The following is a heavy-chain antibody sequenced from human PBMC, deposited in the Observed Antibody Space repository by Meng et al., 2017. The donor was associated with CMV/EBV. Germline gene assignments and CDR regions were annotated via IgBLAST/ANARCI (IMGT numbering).Heavy chain of an antibody. CDR3: ARFPYYYDSSGYLGP. D-gene: IGHD3-22*01. CDR1: GFTFSSYS. Sequence: ASGFTFSSYSMNWVRQAPGKGLEWVSSISSSSYIYYADSVKGRFTISRDNAKNSLYLQMNSLRAEDTAVYYCARFPYYYDSSGYLGPWGQGTLVTVSS. CDR2: ISSSSYI. V-gene: IGHV3-21*01. J-gene: IGHJ5*02.